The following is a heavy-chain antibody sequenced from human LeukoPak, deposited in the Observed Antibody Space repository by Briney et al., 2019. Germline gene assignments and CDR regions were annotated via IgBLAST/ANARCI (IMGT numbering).Heavy chain of an antibody. J-gene: IGHJ3*01. CDR3: ARGGAFHAFDV. CDR2: VDNDGTGR. V-gene: IGHV3-74*01. CDR1: GFTFRRYW. D-gene: IGHD2/OR15-2a*01. Sequence: PGGSLSLSCAASGFTFRRYWMYWVRQSPEKGLECISRVDNDGTGRVYADSVKGRFTISRDNAKNTVFLQLNSLGTEDTAVYYCARGGAFHAFDVWGQGTVVTVSS.